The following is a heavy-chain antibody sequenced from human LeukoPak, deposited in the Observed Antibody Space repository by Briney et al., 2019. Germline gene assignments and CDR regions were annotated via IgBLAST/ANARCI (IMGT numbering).Heavy chain of an antibody. CDR1: GGSIITNSYN. J-gene: IGHJ2*01. D-gene: IGHD4/OR15-4a*01. Sequence: PSETLSLTCAVSGGSIITNSYNWGWIRQPPGKGLEWIGSIHYSGTTYYNPSFKSRLTVSVDTSKNQFSLKLSSVTAADTAVYYCARHPNYSAMAPVKYFDLWGRGALVTVSS. CDR3: ARHPNYSAMAPVKYFDL. V-gene: IGHV4-39*01. CDR2: IHYSGTT.